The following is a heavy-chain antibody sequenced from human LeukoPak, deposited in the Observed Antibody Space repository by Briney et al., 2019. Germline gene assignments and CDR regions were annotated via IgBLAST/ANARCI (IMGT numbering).Heavy chain of an antibody. CDR1: GYSFTSYW. CDR2: IYPGDSNT. V-gene: IGHV5-51*01. D-gene: IGHD6-13*01. J-gene: IGHJ4*02. CDR3: ARLAISSIWSVYFDY. Sequence: PGESLKISCKGSGYSFTSYWIGWVRQMPGKGLEWMGIIYPGDSNTRYSPSFQGQVNISADKSISTAYLQWSGLKASDTAMYYCARLAISSIWSVYFDYWGQGTLVTVSS.